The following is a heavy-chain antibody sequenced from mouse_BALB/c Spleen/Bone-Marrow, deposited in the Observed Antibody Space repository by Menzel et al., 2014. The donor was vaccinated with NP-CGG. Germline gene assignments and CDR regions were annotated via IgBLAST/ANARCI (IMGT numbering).Heavy chain of an antibody. J-gene: IGHJ1*01. CDR3: VRSRLRDWYFDV. Sequence: VQLQQSGVELVKPGASVKLSCTASGNTFTSYDINWVRQRPEQGLEWIGWIFPGDSTTKYNEKFKGKATLTTDKSSSTVHMQLSRLTSEDSAVYFCVRSRLRDWYFDVWGAGTTVTVSS. CDR2: IFPGDSTT. CDR1: GNTFTSYD. D-gene: IGHD1-2*01. V-gene: IGHV1S56*01.